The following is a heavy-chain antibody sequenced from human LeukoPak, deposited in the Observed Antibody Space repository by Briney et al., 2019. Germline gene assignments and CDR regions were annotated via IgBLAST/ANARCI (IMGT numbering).Heavy chain of an antibody. J-gene: IGHJ4*02. CDR3: AREEFLHEIDSSGYFVY. CDR1: GGSITGYY. V-gene: IGHV4-4*07. CDR2: VYSSGVG. D-gene: IGHD3-22*01. Sequence: PSETLSLTCTVSGGSITGYYWNRIRQPAGQGLEWLGRVYSSGVGNYNPSLTSRVTMSVATSKNQFSLKLTSLTAADTAVYYCAREEFLHEIDSSGYFVYWGQGTLVTVSS.